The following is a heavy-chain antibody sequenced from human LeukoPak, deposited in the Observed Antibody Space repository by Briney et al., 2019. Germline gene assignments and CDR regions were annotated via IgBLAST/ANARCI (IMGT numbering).Heavy chain of an antibody. CDR3: AKDRRLRLGGFLGRKETNWFDP. J-gene: IGHJ5*02. CDR2: ISGSGGYM. D-gene: IGHD3-16*01. V-gene: IGHV3-23*01. Sequence: PGGSLRLSCAAFGFTFSSYGMSWVRQAPGKGLEWVSAISGSGGYMFYADSVKGRFTISRDNSKNTLFLQVNSLRAEDTAVYYCAKDRRLRLGGFLGRKETNWFDPWGQGTLVTVSS. CDR1: GFTFSSYG.